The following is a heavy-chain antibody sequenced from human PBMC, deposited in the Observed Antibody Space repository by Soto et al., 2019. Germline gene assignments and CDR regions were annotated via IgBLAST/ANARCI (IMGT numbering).Heavy chain of an antibody. CDR1: GGSISSYY. V-gene: IGHV4-59*12. CDR3: ARTPSA. CDR2: IYYSGST. J-gene: IGHJ5*02. Sequence: PSETLCLTCTVSGGSISSYYWSWIRQPPGKGLEWIGYIYYSGSTNYNPSLKSRVTISVDTSKNQFSLKLSSVTAADTAVYYCARTPSAWGQGTLVTVSS.